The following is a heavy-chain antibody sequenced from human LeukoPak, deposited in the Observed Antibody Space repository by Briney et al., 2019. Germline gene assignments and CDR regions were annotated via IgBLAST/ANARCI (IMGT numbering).Heavy chain of an antibody. CDR2: MNPNSGNT. CDR1: GYTFTSYD. D-gene: IGHD3-10*01. Sequence: ASVKVSCKASGYTFTSYDINWVRQATGQGLEWMGWMNPNSGNTGYAQKFQGRVTMTRDTSISTAYMELSSLRSEDTAVYYCAVAPFVMVRGVAYYYYGMDVWGQGTTVTVSS. J-gene: IGHJ6*02. V-gene: IGHV1-8*01. CDR3: AVAPFVMVRGVAYYYYGMDV.